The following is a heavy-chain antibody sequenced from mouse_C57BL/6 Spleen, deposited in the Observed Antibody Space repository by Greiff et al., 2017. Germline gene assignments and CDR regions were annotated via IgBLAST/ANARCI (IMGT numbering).Heavy chain of an antibody. CDR1: GYTFTDYY. J-gene: IGHJ4*01. D-gene: IGHD3-3*01. Sequence: EVQLQQSGPELVKPGASVKISCKASGYTFTDYYMNWVKQSHGKSLEWIGDINPNNGGTSYNQKFKGKATLTVDKSSSTAYMELRSLTSEDSAVYYCARGGQSPMDYWGQGTSVTVSS. CDR2: INPNNGGT. V-gene: IGHV1-26*01. CDR3: ARGGQSPMDY.